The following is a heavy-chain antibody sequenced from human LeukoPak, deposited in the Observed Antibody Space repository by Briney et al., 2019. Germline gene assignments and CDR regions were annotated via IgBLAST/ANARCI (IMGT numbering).Heavy chain of an antibody. CDR2: VYHSGST. CDR1: GGSISSNNW. V-gene: IGHV4-4*02. CDR3: ARHEWGIPNALDI. D-gene: IGHD2-2*01. J-gene: IGHJ3*02. Sequence: PSETLSLTCAVSGGSISSNNWWSWVGQTPGKGLDWIGEVYHSGSTNYNPSLTSRVTISVDTSKNQFSLKLRSVTAADTAVYYSARHEWGIPNALDIWAQGTMVTVSS.